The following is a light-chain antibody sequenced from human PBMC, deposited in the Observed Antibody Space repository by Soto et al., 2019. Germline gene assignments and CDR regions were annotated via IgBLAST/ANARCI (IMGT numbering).Light chain of an antibody. CDR3: QSYDNSLSGYV. CDR1: SSNIGAGYD. J-gene: IGLJ1*01. Sequence: QSVLTQPPSVSGAPGQRVTISCTGSSSNIGAGYDVHWYQQLPGTAPKLLIYRNSNRPSGVPDRFSGSTSGTSASLAITGLQAEDEADYYCQSYDNSLSGYVFGTGTQLTVL. CDR2: RNS. V-gene: IGLV1-40*01.